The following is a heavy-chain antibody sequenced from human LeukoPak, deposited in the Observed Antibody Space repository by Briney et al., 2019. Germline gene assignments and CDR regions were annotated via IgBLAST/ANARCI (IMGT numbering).Heavy chain of an antibody. D-gene: IGHD5-18*01. J-gene: IGHJ3*02. V-gene: IGHV1-2*02. CDR1: GYTFTSYA. Sequence: ASVKVSCKASGYTFTSYAMNWVRQAPGQGLEWMGWINPNSGGTNYAQKFQGRVTMTRDTSISTAYMELSRLRSDDTAVYYCAREGRYSYGLNAFDIWGQGTMVTVSS. CDR2: INPNSGGT. CDR3: AREGRYSYGLNAFDI.